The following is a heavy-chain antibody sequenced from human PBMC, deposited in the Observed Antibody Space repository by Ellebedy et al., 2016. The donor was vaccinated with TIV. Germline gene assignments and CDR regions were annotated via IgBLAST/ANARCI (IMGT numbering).Heavy chain of an antibody. Sequence: ASVKVSCKASGYTFTGQYIHWVRQAPGHGLEWLGWIDPNRGGINYAQKFQGRVTMTRDTSMSTAYMEFSRLTSDDTAVYYCVRDKGVSGFNLSAFDVWGQGTMVT. CDR3: VRDKGVSGFNLSAFDV. CDR2: IDPNRGGI. CDR1: GYTFTGQY. V-gene: IGHV1-2*02. J-gene: IGHJ3*01. D-gene: IGHD6-19*01.